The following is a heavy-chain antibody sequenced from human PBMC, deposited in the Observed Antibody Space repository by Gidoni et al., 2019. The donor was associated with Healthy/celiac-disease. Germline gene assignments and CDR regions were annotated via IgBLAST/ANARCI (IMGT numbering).Heavy chain of an antibody. CDR1: GGSISSSSYY. CDR2: IYYSGST. Sequence: QLQLQESGPGLVKPSETLSLTCTVSGGSISSSSYYWGWIRQPPGKGLEWIGSIYYSGSTYYNPSLKSRVTISVDTSKNQFSLKLSSVTAADTAVYYCARLRIYSNVFDLWGRGTLVTVSS. J-gene: IGHJ2*01. CDR3: ARLRIYSNVFDL. V-gene: IGHV4-39*01. D-gene: IGHD4-4*01.